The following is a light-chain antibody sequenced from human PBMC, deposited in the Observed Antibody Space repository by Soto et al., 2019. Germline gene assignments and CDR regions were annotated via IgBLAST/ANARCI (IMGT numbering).Light chain of an antibody. CDR1: SSDVGSYNL. CDR2: EGS. Sequence: QSALTQPASVSGSPGQSITISCTGTSSDVGSYNLVSWYQQHPGKAPKLMIYEGSKRPSGVSNRFSGSKSGNTASLTISGLQAEDDADYYCFSYAGSSGVFGGGTKLTVL. V-gene: IGLV2-23*01. J-gene: IGLJ2*01. CDR3: FSYAGSSGV.